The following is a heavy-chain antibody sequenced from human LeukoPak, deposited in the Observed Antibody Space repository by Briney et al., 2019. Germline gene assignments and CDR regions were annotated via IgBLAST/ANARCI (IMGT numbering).Heavy chain of an antibody. V-gene: IGHV3-66*01. CDR2: IYSGGST. CDR3: AINLYDFWSGYPMGTNDAFDI. CDR1: EFSVGSNY. Sequence: GGSLRLSCAASEFSVGSNYMTWVRQAPGKGLEWVSLIYSGGSTYYADSVKGRFTISRDNSKNTLYLQMNSLRAEDTAVYYCAINLYDFWSGYPMGTNDAFDIWGQGTMVTVSS. J-gene: IGHJ3*02. D-gene: IGHD3-3*01.